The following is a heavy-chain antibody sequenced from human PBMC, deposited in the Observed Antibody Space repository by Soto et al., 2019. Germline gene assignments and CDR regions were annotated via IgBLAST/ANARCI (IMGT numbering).Heavy chain of an antibody. J-gene: IGHJ5*02. CDR3: ARARGPNWFDP. CDR2: ITAGNGDT. V-gene: IGHV1-3*01. CDR1: GYTFSNYG. D-gene: IGHD3-10*01. Sequence: VASVKVSCKASGYTFSNYGVHWVRQAPGQRLEWMGWITAGNGDTNYSHKFEGRVTITRDTSASTAYMELSSLRPDDTAVYYCARARGPNWFDPWGQGTLVTVSS.